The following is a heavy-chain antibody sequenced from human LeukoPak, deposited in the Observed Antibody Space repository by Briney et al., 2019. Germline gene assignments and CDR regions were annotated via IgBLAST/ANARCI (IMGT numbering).Heavy chain of an antibody. CDR2: ISGSHAGRLGAT. Sequence: GGSLRLSCASGFTFIRHDMSWVRQTPGKGLEWVSGISGSHAGRLGATYYADSVQRRFTISRDDSKNALYLQMHSLRAEDTGMYFCAKGGYFSFDMWGQGTKVTVSS. J-gene: IGHJ3*02. CDR1: GFTFIRHD. D-gene: IGHD2-2*03. CDR3: AKGGYFSFDM. V-gene: IGHV3-23*01.